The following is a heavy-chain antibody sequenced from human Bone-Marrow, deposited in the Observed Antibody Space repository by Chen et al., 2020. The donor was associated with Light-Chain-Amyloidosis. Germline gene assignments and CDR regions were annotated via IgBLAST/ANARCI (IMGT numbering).Heavy chain of an antibody. V-gene: IGHV3-30*04. Sequence: QVHLVESGGSLVQPGKNVRLACQPPGVTVISYAIHWVRQSPGKGLEWLAVISHDGEEKYYADSERGRFNISRDNSKNTLFLQMSSLIVEDTALYYCVILSSGDFGSAWWGQGTLVTVSS. CDR3: VILSSGDFGSAW. CDR2: ISHDGEEK. J-gene: IGHJ4*02. D-gene: IGHD3-10*01. CDR1: GVTVISYA.